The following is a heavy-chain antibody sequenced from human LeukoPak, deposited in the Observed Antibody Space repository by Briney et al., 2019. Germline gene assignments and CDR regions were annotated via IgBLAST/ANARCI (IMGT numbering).Heavy chain of an antibody. D-gene: IGHD6-13*01. V-gene: IGHV1-2*04. Sequence: ASEKVSCKASGYTFTGYYMHWVRQAPGQGLEWMGWINPNSGGTNYAQKFQGWVTMTRDTSISTAYMELSRLRSEDTAVYYCATDPEQQLVDGNYWGQGTLVTVSS. J-gene: IGHJ4*02. CDR2: INPNSGGT. CDR3: ATDPEQQLVDGNY. CDR1: GYTFTGYY.